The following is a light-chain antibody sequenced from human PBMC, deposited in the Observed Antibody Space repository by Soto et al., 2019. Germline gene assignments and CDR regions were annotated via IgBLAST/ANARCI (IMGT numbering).Light chain of an antibody. CDR3: QQYNAWWT. CDR2: GAS. CDR1: HSVSTN. Sequence: EIVMTQSPATLSVSPGERATLSCRASHSVSTNLTWYQHKPGQAPRLLIYGASTRANGIPARFSGSGSVTDFPLTITSLQTEDVAVYYCQQYNAWWTFGQGTKVEIK. V-gene: IGKV3-15*01. J-gene: IGKJ1*01.